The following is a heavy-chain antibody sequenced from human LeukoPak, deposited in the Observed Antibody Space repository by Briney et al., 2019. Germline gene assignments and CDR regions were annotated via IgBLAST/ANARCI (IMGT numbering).Heavy chain of an antibody. CDR1: GFTFSSYA. J-gene: IGHJ4*02. V-gene: IGHV3-23*01. CDR3: AKDFDDYGDYAFDY. D-gene: IGHD4-17*01. Sequence: RGSLRLSCAASGFTFSSYAMSWVRQAPGKGLEWVSAISGSGGSTYYADSVKGRFTISRDNSKNTLYLQMNSLRAEDTAVYYCAKDFDDYGDYAFDYWGQGTLVTVSS. CDR2: ISGSGGST.